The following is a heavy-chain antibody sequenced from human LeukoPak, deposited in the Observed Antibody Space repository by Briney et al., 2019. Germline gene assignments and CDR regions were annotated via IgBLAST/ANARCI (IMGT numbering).Heavy chain of an antibody. CDR1: GGSISSGSYY. CDR2: IYTSGST. D-gene: IGHD3-10*01. CDR3: ARGRRGLLWFGELLPASPQLDS. J-gene: IGHJ4*02. Sequence: SQTLSLTCTVSGGSISSGSYYWSWIRQPAGKGLEWIGRIYTSGSTNYNPSLKSQVTISVDTSKNQFSLKLSSVTAADTAVYYCARGRRGLLWFGELLPASPQLDSWGQGTLVTVSS. V-gene: IGHV4-61*02.